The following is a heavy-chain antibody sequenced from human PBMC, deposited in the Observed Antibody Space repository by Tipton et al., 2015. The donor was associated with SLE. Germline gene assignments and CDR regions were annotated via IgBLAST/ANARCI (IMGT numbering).Heavy chain of an antibody. V-gene: IGHV3-48*03. J-gene: IGHJ3*02. CDR2: ISSSGSTI. CDR3: ARTYYDSSGYPGAFDI. CDR1: GFTFSSYE. Sequence: SLRLSCAASGFTFSSYEMNWVRQAPGKGLEWVSYISSSGSTIYYADSVKGRFTISRDNAKNSLYLQMNSLRAKDTAVYYCARTYYDSSGYPGAFDIWGQGTMVTVSS. D-gene: IGHD3-22*01.